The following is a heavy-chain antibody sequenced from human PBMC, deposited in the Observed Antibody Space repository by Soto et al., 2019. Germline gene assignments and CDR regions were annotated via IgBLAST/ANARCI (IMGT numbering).Heavy chain of an antibody. CDR3: ARGDCVGGTCYSLAGSFYYYIDV. D-gene: IGHD2-15*01. CDR1: GFTFSNYW. J-gene: IGHJ6*03. V-gene: IGHV3-74*01. Sequence: EVQLVESGGGLVQPGGSLRLSCAASGFTFSNYWMYWVHQAPGKGLVWVSRINSDGSVSSYADSVKGRLTISRDNVKNTLYLQMDRLRAEDTAVYYCARGDCVGGTCYSLAGSFYYYIDVWGKGTTVTVFS. CDR2: INSDGSVS.